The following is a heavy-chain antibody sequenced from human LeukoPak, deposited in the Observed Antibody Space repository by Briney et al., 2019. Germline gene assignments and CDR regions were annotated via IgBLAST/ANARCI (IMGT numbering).Heavy chain of an antibody. CDR2: ISAYNGNT. J-gene: IGHJ4*02. Sequence: ASVKVSCKASGYTFTSYGISWVRQAPGQGLEWMGWISAYNGNTNYAQKLQGRVTMTTDTSTSTAYMELRSLRSDDTAVYYCARGYDILTGYSDLDYWGQGTLVTVPS. V-gene: IGHV1-18*01. CDR1: GYTFTSYG. CDR3: ARGYDILTGYSDLDY. D-gene: IGHD3-9*01.